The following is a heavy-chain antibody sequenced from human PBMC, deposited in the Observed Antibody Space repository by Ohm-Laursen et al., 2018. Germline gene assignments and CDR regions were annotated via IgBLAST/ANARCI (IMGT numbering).Heavy chain of an antibody. D-gene: IGHD5-24*01. V-gene: IGHV1-8*01. CDR2: VHPDNGNT. CDR3: ARGRDLVY. J-gene: IGHJ4*02. CDR1: GYTFNRYG. Sequence: SVKVSRKASGYTFNRYGLNWIRQAPGHGLEWLGRVHPDNGNTDYLPKLQGRVTFTTDASTKTAYMELRSLRSDDTAVYFCARGRDLVYWGQGTQVLVTS.